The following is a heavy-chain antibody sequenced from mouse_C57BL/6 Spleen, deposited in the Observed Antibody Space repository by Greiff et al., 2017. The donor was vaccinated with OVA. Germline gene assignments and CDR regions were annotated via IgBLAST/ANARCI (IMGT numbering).Heavy chain of an antibody. D-gene: IGHD1-1*01. CDR2: INYDGSST. V-gene: IGHV5-16*01. Sequence: EVKLVESAGGLVQPGRSMKLSCTASGFTFSDYYMAWVRQVPEKGLEWVANINYDGSSTYYLDSLKSRFIISRDNAKNILYLQMSSLKSEDTATYYCARGDYGSSWYFDVWGTGTTVTVSS. CDR3: ARGDYGSSWYFDV. J-gene: IGHJ1*03. CDR1: GFTFSDYY.